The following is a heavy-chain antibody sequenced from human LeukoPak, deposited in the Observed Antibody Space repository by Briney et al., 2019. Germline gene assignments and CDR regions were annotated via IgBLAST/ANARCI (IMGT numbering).Heavy chain of an antibody. CDR3: ARKYGDHP. V-gene: IGHV4-61*01. J-gene: IGHJ5*02. D-gene: IGHD4-17*01. Sequence: SETLSLTCSVSGDSVRTDSHYWSWIRQPPGKGLEWIGYIYYSGSTNYNPSLKSRVTISVDTSKNQFSLKLSSVTAADTAVYYCARKYGDHPWGQGTLVTVSS. CDR1: GDSVRTDSHY. CDR2: IYYSGST.